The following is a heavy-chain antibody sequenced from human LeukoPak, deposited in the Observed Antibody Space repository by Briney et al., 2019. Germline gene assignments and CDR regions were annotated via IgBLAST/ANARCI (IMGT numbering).Heavy chain of an antibody. D-gene: IGHD5-18*01. CDR2: IKQDGSEK. Sequence: GGSLRLSCAASGFTFSSFWMSWVRQAPGKGLEWVANIKQDGSEKYYVDSVKGRFTISRDNAKNSLYLQMNSLRAEDTAEYYCARDAWIQLWLPHTYWGQGTLVTVSS. CDR3: ARDAWIQLWLPHTY. CDR1: GFTFSSFW. V-gene: IGHV3-7*01. J-gene: IGHJ4*02.